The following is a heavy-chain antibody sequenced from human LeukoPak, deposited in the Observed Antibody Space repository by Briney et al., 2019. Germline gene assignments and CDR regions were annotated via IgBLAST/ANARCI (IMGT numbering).Heavy chain of an antibody. CDR2: INPSGGST. CDR3: AREGYYDILTGYYGMDV. D-gene: IGHD3-9*01. J-gene: IGHJ6*02. Sequence: ASVKVSCKASGYTFTSYYMHWVRQAPGQGLEWMGIINPSGGSTSYAQKFQGRVTMTRDTSTSTAYMELSSLRSEDTAVYYCAREGYYDILTGYYGMDVWGQGTTVTVSS. V-gene: IGHV1-46*01. CDR1: GYTFTSYY.